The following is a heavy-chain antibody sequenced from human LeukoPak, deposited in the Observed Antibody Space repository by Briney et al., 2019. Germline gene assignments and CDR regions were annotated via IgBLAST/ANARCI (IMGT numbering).Heavy chain of an antibody. Sequence: SETLSLTCTVSGGSISSYYWSWIRQPPGEGLEWIGYIYYSGSTNYNPSLKSRVTISVDTSKNQFSLKRSSVTAADTAVYYCARHFRAVRGATTSNIDYWGQGTLVTVSS. J-gene: IGHJ4*02. D-gene: IGHD3-10*01. CDR3: ARHFRAVRGATTSNIDY. V-gene: IGHV4-59*08. CDR1: GGSISSYY. CDR2: IYYSGST.